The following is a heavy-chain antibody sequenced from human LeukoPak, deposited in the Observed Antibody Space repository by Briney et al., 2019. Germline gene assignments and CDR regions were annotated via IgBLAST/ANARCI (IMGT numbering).Heavy chain of an antibody. CDR3: ASNSGYDSGGFDY. CDR1: GYTFTSYY. V-gene: IGHV1-46*01. J-gene: IGHJ4*02. D-gene: IGHD5-12*01. Sequence: VASVNVSCKSSGYTFTSYYMHWLRPAPGQGLAWMGIINPSGGSTSYAQKFQGRVTMTRDTSTSTVYMELSSLRSEDTAVYYCASNSGYDSGGFDYWGQGTLVTVSS. CDR2: INPSGGST.